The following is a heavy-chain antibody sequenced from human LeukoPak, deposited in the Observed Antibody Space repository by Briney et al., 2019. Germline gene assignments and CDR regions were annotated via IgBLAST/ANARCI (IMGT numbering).Heavy chain of an antibody. CDR3: AREGTTVTWGKGFDP. J-gene: IGHJ5*02. CDR2: TYYRSKWYN. CDR1: GDSVSSNSAA. D-gene: IGHD4-17*01. Sequence: SQTLSLTCAISGDSVSSNSAAWNWIRQSPSRGLEWLGRTYYRSKWYNDYAVSVKSRITINPDTSNNQFSLQLNSVTPEDTAVYYCAREGTTVTWGKGFDPWGQGTLVTVSS. V-gene: IGHV6-1*01.